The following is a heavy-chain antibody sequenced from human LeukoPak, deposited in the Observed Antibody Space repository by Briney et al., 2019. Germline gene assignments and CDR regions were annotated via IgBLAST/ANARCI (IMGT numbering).Heavy chain of an antibody. D-gene: IGHD1-26*01. J-gene: IGHJ4*02. CDR3: ARPPKTTEVVYSGSYYRVGLPDY. CDR1: GFTFSSYW. Sequence: PGGSLRLSCAASGFTFSSYWMHWVRQAPGKGLVWVSRINTDGSSTSYADSVKGRFTISRDNAKNTLYLQMNSLRAEDTAVYYCARPPKTTEVVYSGSYYRVGLPDYWGQGTLVTVSS. CDR2: INTDGSST. V-gene: IGHV3-74*01.